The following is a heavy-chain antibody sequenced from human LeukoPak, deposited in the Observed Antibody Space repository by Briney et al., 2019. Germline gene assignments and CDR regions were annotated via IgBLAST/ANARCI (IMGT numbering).Heavy chain of an antibody. CDR3: ARREGSTWYGGFDY. CDR2: IKQDGSEE. J-gene: IGHJ4*02. CDR1: GFTFSNYW. Sequence: GGSLRLSCAASGFTFSNYWMSWVRQAPGKGLEWVANIKQDGSEEVYVDSLKGRFTISRDNGKNSLYLQMNSLRAEDTAVYYCARREGSTWYGGFDYWGQGTLVTVSS. V-gene: IGHV3-7*05. D-gene: IGHD6-13*01.